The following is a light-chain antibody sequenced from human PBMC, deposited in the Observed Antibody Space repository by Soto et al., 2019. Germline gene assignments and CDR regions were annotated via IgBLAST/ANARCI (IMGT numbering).Light chain of an antibody. J-gene: IGLJ2*01. CDR3: CSYGRSPTFVE. Sequence: QSALTQPASVSGSPGQSITISCTGTSSDVGTYKLVSWYQQHPGTAPKLIIYDATKRPSGVSDRFSGSKSGNTASLTISGLQDEDEADSYCCSYGRSPTFVEFGGGTKLTFL. V-gene: IGLV2-23*01. CDR1: SSDVGTYKL. CDR2: DAT.